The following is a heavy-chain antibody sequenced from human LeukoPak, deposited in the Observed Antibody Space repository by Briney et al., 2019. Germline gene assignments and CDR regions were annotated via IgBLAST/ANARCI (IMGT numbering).Heavy chain of an antibody. CDR2: IYYSGST. J-gene: IGHJ5*02. CDR1: GGSISSGGYY. CDR3: ARDYHYYDSSGYYYWFDP. D-gene: IGHD3-22*01. Sequence: SETLSLTCTVSGGSISSGGYYWSWIRQHPGKGLEWIGYIYYSGSTYYNPSLKSRVTISVDTSKNQFSLKLSSVTAADTAVYYCARDYHYYDSSGYYYWFDPWGQGTLVTVSS. V-gene: IGHV4-31*03.